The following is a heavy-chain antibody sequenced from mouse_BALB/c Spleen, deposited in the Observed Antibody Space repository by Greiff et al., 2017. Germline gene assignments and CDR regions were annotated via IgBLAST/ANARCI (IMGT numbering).Heavy chain of an antibody. Sequence: EVMLVESGGGLVQPGGSRKLSCEASGFTFSSFGMHWVRQAPEKGLEWVAYISSGSSTIYYADTVKGRFTISRDNPKNTLFLQMTSLRSEDTAMDYCAQREGITTVPFAYWGQGTLVTVSA. D-gene: IGHD1-1*01. V-gene: IGHV5-17*02. J-gene: IGHJ3*01. CDR2: ISSGSSTI. CDR3: AQREGITTVPFAY. CDR1: GFTFSSFG.